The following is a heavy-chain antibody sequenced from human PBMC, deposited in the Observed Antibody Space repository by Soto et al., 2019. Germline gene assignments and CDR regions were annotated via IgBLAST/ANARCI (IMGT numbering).Heavy chain of an antibody. CDR3: ARGKFSSSWSNYFDY. CDR1: GGSISSSSYY. J-gene: IGHJ4*02. CDR2: IYYSRST. Sequence: PSETLSLTCTVSGGSISSSSYYWGWIRQPPGKGLEWIGSIYYSRSTYYNPSLKSRVTISVDTSKNQFSLKLSSVTAADTAVYYCARGKFSSSWSNYFDYWGQGTLVTVSS. V-gene: IGHV4-39*01. D-gene: IGHD6-13*01.